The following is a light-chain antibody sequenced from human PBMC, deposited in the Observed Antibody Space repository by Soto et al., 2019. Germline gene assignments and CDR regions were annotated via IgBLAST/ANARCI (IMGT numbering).Light chain of an antibody. V-gene: IGLV1-44*01. CDR1: SSNIGNNP. J-gene: IGLJ1*01. CDR3: AAWDDSLNGYV. CDR2: TSN. Sequence: QSVLTPPPSATGTPGQMVTISCSGSSSNIGNNPVNWYQQLPGTAPKLLIYTSNQRPSGVPDRFSGSKSGTSASLAISGLQSEDEADYFCAAWDDSLNGYVFGTGTKVTVL.